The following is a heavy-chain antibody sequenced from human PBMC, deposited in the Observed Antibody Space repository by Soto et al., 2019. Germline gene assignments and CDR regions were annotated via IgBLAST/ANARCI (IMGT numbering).Heavy chain of an antibody. V-gene: IGHV1-18*04. CDR2: ISAYNGNT. CDR3: AREGDILNGYYLDNWFDP. Sequence: ASVKVSCKASGYTFTSYGISWVRQAPGQGLEWMGWISAYNGNTNYAQKLQGRVTMTTDTSTSTAYMELRSLRSDDTAVYYCAREGDILNGYYLDNWFDPWGQGTLVTVSS. J-gene: IGHJ5*02. CDR1: GYTFTSYG. D-gene: IGHD3-9*01.